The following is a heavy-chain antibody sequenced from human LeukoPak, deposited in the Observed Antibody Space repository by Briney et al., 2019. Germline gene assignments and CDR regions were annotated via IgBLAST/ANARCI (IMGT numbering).Heavy chain of an antibody. CDR1: GYTFTSYA. Sequence: GASVKVSCKASGYTFTSYAIHWVRQAPGQRLEWMGWINAGNGNTKYSQRFQGRVTITRDTSASTAYMELSSLRSEDTAVYYCARESPMIETFEYSSSGNFDYWGQGTLVTVSS. CDR2: INAGNGNT. CDR3: ARESPMIETFEYSSSGNFDY. J-gene: IGHJ4*02. V-gene: IGHV1-3*01. D-gene: IGHD6-6*01.